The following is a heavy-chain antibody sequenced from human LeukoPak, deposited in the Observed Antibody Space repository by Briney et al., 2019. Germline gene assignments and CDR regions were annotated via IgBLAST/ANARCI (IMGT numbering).Heavy chain of an antibody. J-gene: IGHJ4*02. V-gene: IGHV3-30*18. CDR3: AKGGSGSYGFDY. D-gene: IGHD3-10*01. CDR1: GFTFSSYG. CDR2: ISYDGSNK. Sequence: GGSLRLSCAASGFTFSSYGMHWVRPAPGKGLEWGAVISYDGSNKYYADSVKGRFTISRDNSKNTLYLQMNSLRAEDTAVYYCAKGGSGSYGFDYWGQGTLVTVSS.